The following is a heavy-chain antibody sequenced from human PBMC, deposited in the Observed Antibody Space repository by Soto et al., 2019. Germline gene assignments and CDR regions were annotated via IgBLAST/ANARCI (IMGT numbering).Heavy chain of an antibody. CDR3: ARAVYPDFWSGLAYYYYMDV. CDR2: ISSSGSTI. J-gene: IGHJ6*03. D-gene: IGHD3-3*01. V-gene: IGHV3-11*01. Sequence: GGSLRLSCAASGFTFSDYYMSWIRQAPGKGLEWVSYISSSGSTIYYADSVKGRFTISRDNAKNSLYLQMNSLRAEDTAVYYCARAVYPDFWSGLAYYYYMDVWGKGTTVTVSS. CDR1: GFTFSDYY.